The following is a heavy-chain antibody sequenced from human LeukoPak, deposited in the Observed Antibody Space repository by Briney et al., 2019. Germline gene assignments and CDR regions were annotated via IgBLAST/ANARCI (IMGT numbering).Heavy chain of an antibody. V-gene: IGHV3-7*04. D-gene: IGHD3-22*01. CDR3: ARVIPTSSGFYAY. CDR2: INQDGSEK. CDR1: GFIFSFYK. J-gene: IGHJ4*02. Sequence: GGSLRLSGAASGFIFSFYKMSWVRQAPGKGLEWVANINQDGSEKYYVDSVEGRFTISRDNAKNSLYLQMNSLRAEDTAVYYCARVIPTSSGFYAYWGQGTLVTVSS.